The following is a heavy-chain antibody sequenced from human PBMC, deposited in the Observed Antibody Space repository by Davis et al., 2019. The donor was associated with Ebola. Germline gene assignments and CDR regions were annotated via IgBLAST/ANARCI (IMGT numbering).Heavy chain of an antibody. D-gene: IGHD7-27*01. CDR1: GFTFSRFG. V-gene: IGHV3-30*03. J-gene: IGHJ6*03. Sequence: GESLKISCAASGFTFSRFGMHWVRQAPGKRLEWVALISYDGTNPEYAASVKGRFVTSRDNSRNSLYLQTNSLRPEDTAVYYCARGELGNYYQFYFMDVWGKGTAVSVSS. CDR2: ISYDGTNP. CDR3: ARGELGNYYQFYFMDV.